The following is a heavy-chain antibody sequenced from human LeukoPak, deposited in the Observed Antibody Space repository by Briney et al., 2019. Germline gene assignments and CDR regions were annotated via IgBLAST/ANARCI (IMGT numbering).Heavy chain of an antibody. CDR1: GASISSYY. D-gene: IGHD6-19*01. J-gene: IGHJ4*02. Sequence: SETLSLTCTVSGASISSYYWSWIRQSPGKGLEWIGFIYYSGNTNYNPSLRSRVTISIDTSKNQFSLKLTSVTPADTAVYYCARVPVAAREYFDYWGQGTLVTASS. CDR2: IYYSGNT. CDR3: ARVPVAAREYFDY. V-gene: IGHV4-59*01.